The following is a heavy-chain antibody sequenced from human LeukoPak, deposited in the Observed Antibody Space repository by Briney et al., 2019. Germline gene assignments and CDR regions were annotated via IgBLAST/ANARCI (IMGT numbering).Heavy chain of an antibody. CDR3: ARGPYGSGSYSDNWFDP. CDR1: GGSFSSHY. V-gene: IGHV4-59*11. J-gene: IGHJ5*02. D-gene: IGHD3-10*01. Sequence: SSETLSLTCTVSGGSFSSHYWSWIRQPPEKGLEWIGYISYIGSTNYNPSLKSRVTISVDTSKKQFSLKLSSVTAADTAVYYCARGPYGSGSYSDNWFDPWGQGTLVTVSS. CDR2: ISYIGST.